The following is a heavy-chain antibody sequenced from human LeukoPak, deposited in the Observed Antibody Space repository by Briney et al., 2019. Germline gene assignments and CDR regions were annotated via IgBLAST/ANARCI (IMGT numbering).Heavy chain of an antibody. CDR1: GFTFSSYE. J-gene: IGHJ5*02. D-gene: IGHD2-2*01. CDR3: ARTGYCSSTTCYEGGWFDP. Sequence: SGGSLRLSCGASGFTFSSYEMNWVRQAPGKGLEWVSYISSSGSTIYYADSVKGRFTISRDNAKNSLYLQTNSLRAEDTAVYYCARTGYCSSTTCYEGGWFDPWGQGTLVTVSS. V-gene: IGHV3-48*03. CDR2: ISSSGSTI.